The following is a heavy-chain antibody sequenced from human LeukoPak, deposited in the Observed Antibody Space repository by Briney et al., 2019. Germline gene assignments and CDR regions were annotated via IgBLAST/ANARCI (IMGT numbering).Heavy chain of an antibody. CDR2: IYYSGST. CDR3: ARAGGYCSSTSCPQGWFDP. Sequence: PSETLSLTCTVSGGSISSYYWSWIRQPPGKGLEWIGYIYYSGSTNYNPSLKSRVTMSVDTSKNQFSLKLSSVTAADTAVYYCARAGGYCSSTSCPQGWFDPWGQGTLVTVSS. V-gene: IGHV4-59*12. J-gene: IGHJ5*02. CDR1: GGSISSYY. D-gene: IGHD2-2*01.